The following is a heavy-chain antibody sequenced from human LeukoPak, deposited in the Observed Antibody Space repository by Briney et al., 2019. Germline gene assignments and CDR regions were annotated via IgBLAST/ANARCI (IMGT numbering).Heavy chain of an antibody. J-gene: IGHJ3*02. CDR1: GGSISSYY. D-gene: IGHD3-9*01. Sequence: PSETLSLTCTVSGGSISSYYWSWIRQPPGKGLEWIGYIYYSGSTNYNPSLKSRVTMSVDTSKNQFSLKLSSVTAADTAVYYCGRYDDISTEAPEAFDIWGQGTLVTGSS. CDR3: GRYDDISTEAPEAFDI. V-gene: IGHV4-59*12. CDR2: IYYSGST.